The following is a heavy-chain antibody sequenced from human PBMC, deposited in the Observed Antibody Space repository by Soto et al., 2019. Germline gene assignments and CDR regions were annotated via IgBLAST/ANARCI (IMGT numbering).Heavy chain of an antibody. D-gene: IGHD3-22*01. J-gene: IGHJ4*02. V-gene: IGHV1-69*06. Sequence: SVKVSCKASGGTFSSYAISWVRQAPGQGLEWMGGIIPIFGTANYAQKCEGRVTITADKSTSTAYMELSSLRSEDTAVYYCARDPNYYDSSSYYYVPNYFDYWGQGTLVTVSS. CDR1: GGTFSSYA. CDR3: ARDPNYYDSSSYYYVPNYFDY. CDR2: IIPIFGTA.